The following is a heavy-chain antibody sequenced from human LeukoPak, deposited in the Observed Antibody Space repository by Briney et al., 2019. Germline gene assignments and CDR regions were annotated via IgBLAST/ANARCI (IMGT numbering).Heavy chain of an antibody. J-gene: IGHJ4*02. Sequence: GGSLRLSCVASGFTVSNNHVSWVRQAPGKGLEWVSLIDNVGGTYYADSVKGRFTISRDHSENTLYLQMNSLRAEDTALYYCMGYGGNSFWGQGTLVTVPS. D-gene: IGHD4-23*01. CDR3: MGYGGNSF. CDR2: IDNVGGT. CDR1: GFTVSNNH. V-gene: IGHV3-66*01.